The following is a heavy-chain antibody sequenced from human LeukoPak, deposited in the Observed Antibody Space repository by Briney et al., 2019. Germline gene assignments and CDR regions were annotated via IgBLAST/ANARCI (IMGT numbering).Heavy chain of an antibody. Sequence: GGSLRLSCAASGFSFNTYAMSWVRQAPGKGLGWVSAISNTGGSTYYADSVKGRFTISRDKSKNTLSLQMNSLRAEDTAVYYCAQQVGYCSSGSCYFTYWGQGTLVTVSS. D-gene: IGHD2-15*01. CDR3: AQQVGYCSSGSCYFTY. V-gene: IGHV3-23*01. J-gene: IGHJ1*01. CDR2: ISNTGGST. CDR1: GFSFNTYA.